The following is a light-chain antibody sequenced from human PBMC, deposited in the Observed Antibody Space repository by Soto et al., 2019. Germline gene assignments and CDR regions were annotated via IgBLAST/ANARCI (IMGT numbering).Light chain of an antibody. CDR2: YDR. CDR1: NIGRKS. V-gene: IGLV3-21*04. Sequence: SYELTQPPSVSLAPGETASIACGGDNIGRKSVHWYQQKPGQAPVVVMYYDRDRPSGIPERFSGSNSGNTATLTISWVEAGDEADYYCQVYDSSSDHFVFGTGTKLTDL. J-gene: IGLJ1*01. CDR3: QVYDSSSDHFV.